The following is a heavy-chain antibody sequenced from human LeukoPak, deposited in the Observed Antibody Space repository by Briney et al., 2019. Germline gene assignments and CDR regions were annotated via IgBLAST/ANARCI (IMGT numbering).Heavy chain of an antibody. V-gene: IGHV4-59*01. CDR1: GGSISSYY. J-gene: IGHJ4*02. CDR2: IYYSGST. Sequence: SETLSLTCTVSGGSISSYYWSWIRQPPGKGLGWIGYIYYSGSTNYNPSLKSRVTISVDTSKNQFSLKLSSVTAADTAVYYCARSRSPWELLLDYWGQGTLVTVSS. D-gene: IGHD1-26*01. CDR3: ARSRSPWELLLDY.